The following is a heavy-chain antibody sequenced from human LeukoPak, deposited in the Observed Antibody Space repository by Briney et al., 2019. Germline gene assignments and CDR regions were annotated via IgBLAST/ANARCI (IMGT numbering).Heavy chain of an antibody. V-gene: IGHV1-2*02. CDR2: INPNSGGT. CDR1: GYTFTGYY. D-gene: IGHD2-2*01. Sequence: GASVKVSCKASGYTFTGYYMHWVRQAPGQGLEWMGWINPNSGGTNYAQKFQGRVTMTRDTSISTAYMELSRLRSDDTAVYYCASLLYCSSTSCHQYYFDYWGQGTLVTVSS. CDR3: ASLLYCSSTSCHQYYFDY. J-gene: IGHJ4*02.